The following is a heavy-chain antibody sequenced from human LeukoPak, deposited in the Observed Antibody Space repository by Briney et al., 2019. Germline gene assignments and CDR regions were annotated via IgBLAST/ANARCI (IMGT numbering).Heavy chain of an antibody. D-gene: IGHD1-26*01. CDR2: IYYSGST. CDR3: ARRDSGSYPAFDY. Sequence: SETLSLTCTVSGGSISSYYWSWIRQPPGKGLEWIGYIYYSGSTNYNPSLKSRVTISVDTSKNQFSLKLSSVTAADTAVYYCARRDSGSYPAFDYWGQGTLVTVPS. V-gene: IGHV4-59*01. J-gene: IGHJ4*02. CDR1: GGSISSYY.